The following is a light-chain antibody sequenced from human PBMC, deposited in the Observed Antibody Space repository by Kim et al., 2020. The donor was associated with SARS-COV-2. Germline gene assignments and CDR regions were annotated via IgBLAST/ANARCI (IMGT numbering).Light chain of an antibody. J-gene: IGLJ3*02. CDR2: GNS. Sequence: QSVLTQPPSVSGAPGQRVTISCTGSSSNIGAGYDVHWYQQLPGTAPKLLIYGNSNRPSGVPDRFSGSKSGTSASLAITGLQAEDEADYYCQSYDSSLTHWVFGVGTQLTVL. V-gene: IGLV1-40*01. CDR3: QSYDSSLTHWV. CDR1: SSNIGAGYD.